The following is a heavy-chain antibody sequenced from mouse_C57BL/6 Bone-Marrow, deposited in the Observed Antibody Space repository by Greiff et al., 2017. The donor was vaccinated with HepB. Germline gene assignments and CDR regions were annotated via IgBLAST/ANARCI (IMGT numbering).Heavy chain of an antibody. CDR1: GFSLTSYG. Sequence: QVQLKQSGPGLVQPSQSLSITCTVSGFSLTSYGVHWVRQPPGKGLEWLGVIWSGGSTDYNAAFMSRLSITKYNSKSQVFFKMNCLQTYDTAIYYFATLLCTKDGFAYWGQGTLVTVSA. J-gene: IGHJ3*01. CDR2: IWSGGST. CDR3: ATLLCTKDGFAY. D-gene: IGHD2-10*01. V-gene: IGHV2-5*01.